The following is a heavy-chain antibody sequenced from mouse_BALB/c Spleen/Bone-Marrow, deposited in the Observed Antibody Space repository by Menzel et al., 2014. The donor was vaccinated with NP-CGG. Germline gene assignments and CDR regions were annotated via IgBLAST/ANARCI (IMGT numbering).Heavy chain of an antibody. Sequence: EVHLVESGGGLVQPGGSLKLSCAASGFTFSSYGMSWVRQTPDKRLELVATINSNGGSTYYPDSVKGRFTISRDNAENTLYLQMSSLKSEDTAMYYCARDGYYVFYAMDYWGQGTSVTVSS. D-gene: IGHD2-3*01. CDR2: INSNGGST. CDR1: GFTFSSYG. V-gene: IGHV5-6-3*01. CDR3: ARDGYYVFYAMDY. J-gene: IGHJ4*01.